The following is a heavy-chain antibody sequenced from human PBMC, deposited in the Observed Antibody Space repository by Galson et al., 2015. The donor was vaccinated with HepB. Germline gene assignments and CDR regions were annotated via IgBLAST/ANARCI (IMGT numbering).Heavy chain of an antibody. Sequence: SLRLSCAASGFTFNSYVMTWVRQAPGKGPDWVSAIIGGGATTYYADSVKGRFTISRDNSKNTLYLQMNNLRAEDTAVYYCARVADADYGDHSHFDYWGQGTLVTVSS. CDR2: IIGGGATT. CDR3: ARVADADYGDHSHFDY. D-gene: IGHD4-17*01. CDR1: GFTFNSYV. J-gene: IGHJ4*02. V-gene: IGHV3-23*01.